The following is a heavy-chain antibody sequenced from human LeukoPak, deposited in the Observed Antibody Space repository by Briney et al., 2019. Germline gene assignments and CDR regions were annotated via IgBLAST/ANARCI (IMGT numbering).Heavy chain of an antibody. CDR3: ARERKSGWLSRTYNFDS. D-gene: IGHD3-10*01. CDR1: GFTFSSYG. V-gene: IGHV3-30*03. CDR2: ISYDGSNK. Sequence: GGSLRLSCAASGFTFSSYGMHWVRQAPGQGLEWVAVISYDGSNKYYADSVKGRFTISRDNSKNTVYLQMNSLRAEDTAVYYCARERKSGWLSRTYNFDSWGQGTLVTVSS. J-gene: IGHJ4*02.